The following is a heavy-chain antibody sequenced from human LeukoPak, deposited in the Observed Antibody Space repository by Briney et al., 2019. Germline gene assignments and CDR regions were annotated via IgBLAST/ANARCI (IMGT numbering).Heavy chain of an antibody. J-gene: IGHJ4*02. D-gene: IGHD3-3*01. CDR1: GGSISSGSYY. Sequence: SETLSLTCTVSGGSISSGSYYWSWIRQPAGKGLEWIGRIYTSGSTNYSPSLKSRVTISVDTSKNQFSLKLSSVTAADTAVYYCARVLDDFWSGYTIDYWGQGTLVTVSS. CDR2: IYTSGST. CDR3: ARVLDDFWSGYTIDY. V-gene: IGHV4-61*02.